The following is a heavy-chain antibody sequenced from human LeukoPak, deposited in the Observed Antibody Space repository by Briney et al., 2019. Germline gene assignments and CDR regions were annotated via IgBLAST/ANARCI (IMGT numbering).Heavy chain of an antibody. Sequence: PGRSLRLPCAASGFTFSSYAMHWVRQAPGKGLEWVAVISYDGSNKYYADSVKGRFTISRDNSKNTLYLQMNSLRAEDTAVYHCARDWHGGTTVKPLGYWGQGTLVTVSS. CDR2: ISYDGSNK. V-gene: IGHV3-30*04. CDR3: ARDWHGGTTVKPLGY. CDR1: GFTFSSYA. D-gene: IGHD4-11*01. J-gene: IGHJ4*02.